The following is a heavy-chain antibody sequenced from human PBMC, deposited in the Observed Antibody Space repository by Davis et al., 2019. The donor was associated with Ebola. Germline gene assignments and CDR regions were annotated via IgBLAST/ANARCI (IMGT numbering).Heavy chain of an antibody. D-gene: IGHD3-3*01. CDR3: ARGPITIFGVVMVYYFDY. V-gene: IGHV4-39*07. CDR1: GGSISSSSYY. Sequence: SETLSLTCTVSGGSISSSSYYWGWIRQPPGKGLEWIGSTYYSGSTYYNPSLKGRLTISVDTSKNQFSLKLSSVTAADTAVYYCARGPITIFGVVMVYYFDYWGQGTLVTVSS. J-gene: IGHJ4*02. CDR2: TYYSGST.